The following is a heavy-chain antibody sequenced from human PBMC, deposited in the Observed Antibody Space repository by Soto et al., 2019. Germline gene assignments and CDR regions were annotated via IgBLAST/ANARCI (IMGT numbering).Heavy chain of an antibody. V-gene: IGHV4-59*01. Sequence: PSETLSLTCTVSGGSISSYYWSWIRQPPGKGLEWIGYIYYSGSTNYNPSLKSRVTISVDTSKNQFSLKLSSVTAADTAVYYCARGGGYDSSGYYPGDNYYYYYGMDVWGQGTTVTVS. CDR2: IYYSGST. J-gene: IGHJ6*02. CDR1: GGSISSYY. CDR3: ARGGGYDSSGYYPGDNYYYYYGMDV. D-gene: IGHD3-22*01.